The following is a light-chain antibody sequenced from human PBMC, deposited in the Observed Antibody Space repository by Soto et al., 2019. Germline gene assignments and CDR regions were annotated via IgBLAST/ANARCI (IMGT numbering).Light chain of an antibody. Sequence: EMVLTQSPATLSLSPGERATLSCSASQSVSSSLAWYQQIPGKAPRVLXYHASNRATGIPARSGGSGSGTDFTLTISSLEPEDFALYYCQQRSNWPWTFGQGTKVDIK. CDR3: QQRSNWPWT. CDR2: HAS. J-gene: IGKJ1*01. CDR1: QSVSSS. V-gene: IGKV3-11*01.